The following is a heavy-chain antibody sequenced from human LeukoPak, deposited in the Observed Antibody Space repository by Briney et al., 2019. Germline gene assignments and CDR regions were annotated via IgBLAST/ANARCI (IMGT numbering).Heavy chain of an antibody. J-gene: IGHJ6*03. Sequence: SETLSLTCTVSGGSISSGSYYWSWIRQPAGKGLEWIGRIYTSGSTNYNPSLKSRVTISVDTSKNQFSLKLSSVTAADAAVYYCARDGITMVRGVIMDYYYYMDVWGKGTTVTISS. D-gene: IGHD3-10*01. CDR2: IYTSGST. V-gene: IGHV4-61*02. CDR1: GGSISSGSYY. CDR3: ARDGITMVRGVIMDYYYYMDV.